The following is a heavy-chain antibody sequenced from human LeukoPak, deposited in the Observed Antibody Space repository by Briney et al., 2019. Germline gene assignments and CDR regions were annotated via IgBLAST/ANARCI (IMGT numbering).Heavy chain of an antibody. Sequence: SGTLSLTCAVSGGSISSSNWWSWVRQPPGKGLEWIGSIYYSGSTYYNPSLKSRVTISVDTSKNQFSLKLSSVTAADTAVYYCGAIAVAGTFDYWGQGTLVTVSS. CDR3: GAIAVAGTFDY. V-gene: IGHV4-4*02. CDR2: IYYSGST. CDR1: GGSISSSNW. J-gene: IGHJ4*02. D-gene: IGHD6-19*01.